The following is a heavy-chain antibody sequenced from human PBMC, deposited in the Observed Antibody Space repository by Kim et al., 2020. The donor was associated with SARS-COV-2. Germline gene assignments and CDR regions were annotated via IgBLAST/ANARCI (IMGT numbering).Heavy chain of an antibody. CDR1: GFTFSNAW. J-gene: IGHJ3*02. V-gene: IGHV3-15*01. CDR3: TTDARDGDYDAFDI. Sequence: GGSLRLSCAASGFTFSNAWMSWVRQAPGKGLEWVGRIKSKTDGGTTDYAAPVKGRFTISRDDSKNTLYLQMNSLKTEDTAVYYCTTDARDGDYDAFDIWGQGTMVTVSS. CDR2: IKSKTDGGTT. D-gene: IGHD4-17*01.